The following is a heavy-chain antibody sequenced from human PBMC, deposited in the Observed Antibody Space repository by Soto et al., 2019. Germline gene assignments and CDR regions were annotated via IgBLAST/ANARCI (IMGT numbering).Heavy chain of an antibody. V-gene: IGHV4-59*08. Sequence: SETLCLTCTVSGGSISSYYWSWIRQPPGKGLEWIGYIYYSGSTNYNPSLKSRVTISVDTSKNQFSLKLSSVTAADTAVYYCARHRAYCSGGSCYSDLYYYYYMDVWGKGTTVTVSS. CDR1: GGSISSYY. D-gene: IGHD2-15*01. CDR2: IYYSGST. CDR3: ARHRAYCSGGSCYSDLYYYYYMDV. J-gene: IGHJ6*03.